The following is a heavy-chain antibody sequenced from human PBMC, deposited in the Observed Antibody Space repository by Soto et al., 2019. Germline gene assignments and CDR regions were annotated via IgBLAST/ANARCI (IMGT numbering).Heavy chain of an antibody. CDR2: INAGNGDT. Sequence: ASVKVSCKASGYIFTSYIIHWVRQAPGQRLEWMGWINAGNGDTKYSENFQGRVTITRDTSASTVYLDLSSLSSEDTAFYYCARTGHSGSYDYWGQGTLVTVSS. CDR1: GYIFTSYI. CDR3: ARTGHSGSYDY. J-gene: IGHJ4*02. D-gene: IGHD3-22*01. V-gene: IGHV1-3*01.